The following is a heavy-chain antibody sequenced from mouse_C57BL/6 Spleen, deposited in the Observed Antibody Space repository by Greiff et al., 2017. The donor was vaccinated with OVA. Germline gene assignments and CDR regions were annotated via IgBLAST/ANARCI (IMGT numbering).Heavy chain of an antibody. CDR2: IDPSDSET. CDR3: AKFDGYYWFAY. Sequence: VQLQQPGAELVRPGSSVKLSCKASGYTFTSYWMPWVKQRPIQGLEWIGNIDPSDSETHYNQKFKDKATLTVDKSSSTAYMQLSSLTSEDSAVYYCAKFDGYYWFAYWGQGTLVTVSA. CDR1: GYTFTSYW. J-gene: IGHJ3*01. D-gene: IGHD2-3*01. V-gene: IGHV1-52*01.